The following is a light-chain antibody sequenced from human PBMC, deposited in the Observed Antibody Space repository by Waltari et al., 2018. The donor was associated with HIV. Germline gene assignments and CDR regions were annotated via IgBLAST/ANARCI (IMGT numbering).Light chain of an antibody. CDR3: MLFFRSSYL. V-gene: IGLV7-43*01. J-gene: IGLJ2*01. CDR2: SST. Sequence: QAVVTQEPSVTVSPGGTVTLNCTSATGPVNIGHYANWFQQRPGQAPRPLFFSSTRRHSLTPERFSAALVDNSAALILSAVWPEDGAVYYCMLFFRSSYLFGGGTKVTVL. CDR1: TGPVNIGHY.